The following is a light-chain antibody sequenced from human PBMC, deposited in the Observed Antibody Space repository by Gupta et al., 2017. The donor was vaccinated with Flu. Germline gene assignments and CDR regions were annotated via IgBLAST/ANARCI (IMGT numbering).Light chain of an antibody. CDR1: QDISNY. Sequence: DIQMTQSPSSLSASVGDRVTITCQASQDISNYLNWYQQKPGKAPKLLIYDASNLETGVPSRFSGSGSGTDFTITISGLQPEDIATYYCQQYDNLPSFGGGTKVEIK. J-gene: IGKJ4*01. CDR2: DAS. V-gene: IGKV1-33*01. CDR3: QQYDNLPS.